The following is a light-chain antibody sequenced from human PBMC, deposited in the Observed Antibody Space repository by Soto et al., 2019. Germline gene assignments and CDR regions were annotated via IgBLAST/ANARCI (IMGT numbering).Light chain of an antibody. CDR2: GNS. CDR1: SSNIGAGYD. CDR3: QSYDSSLSVSVG. V-gene: IGLV1-40*01. Sequence: QSVLTQPPSGSGAPGQRVTISCTGSSSNIGAGYDVPWYQQLPGTALKLLIYGNSNRPSGVPDRFSGSKSGTSASLAIPGLQAEDEADYYCQSYDSSLSVSVGFGGGTKLTVL. J-gene: IGLJ2*01.